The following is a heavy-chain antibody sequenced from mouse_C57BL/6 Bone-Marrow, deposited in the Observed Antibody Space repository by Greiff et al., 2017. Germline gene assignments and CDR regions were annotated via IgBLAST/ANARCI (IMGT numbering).Heavy chain of an antibody. CDR2: ISNGGGST. CDR3: AGHPTHFYNGDPYAMDD. CDR1: GFTFSDYY. D-gene: IGHD2-13*01. J-gene: IGHJ4*01. V-gene: IGHV5-12*01. Sequence: EVQVVESGGGLVQPGGSLKLSCAASGFTFSDYYMHWVRQTPEKRLEWVAYISNGGGSTYYPDTVKGRFTISRDNAKNTLYLQLSRLKSEDTAMYSGAGHPTHFYNGDPYAMDDWGQGTSVTVSS.